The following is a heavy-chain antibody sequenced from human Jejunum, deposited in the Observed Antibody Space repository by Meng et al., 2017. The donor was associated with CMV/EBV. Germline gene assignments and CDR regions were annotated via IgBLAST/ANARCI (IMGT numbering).Heavy chain of an antibody. CDR2: VQYSGTS. J-gene: IGHJ4*02. D-gene: IGHD5-18*01. CDR3: ARGAGYGYGIDY. V-gene: IGHV4-30-4*01. CDR1: CAPHSSGGQY. Sequence: VSCAPHSSGGQYGSWIRQPPGKGLESIAYVQYSGTSYYNPSLQSRVTISVDTSKNHFSLNLSSVTAADTAVYFCARGAGYGYGIDYWGQGALVTVSS.